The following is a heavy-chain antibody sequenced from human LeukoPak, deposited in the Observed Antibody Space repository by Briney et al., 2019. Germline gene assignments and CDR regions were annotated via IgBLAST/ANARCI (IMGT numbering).Heavy chain of an antibody. V-gene: IGHV4-34*01. J-gene: IGHJ6*02. CDR2: IYYIGNT. CDR1: GGSFSGYY. CDR3: ARDSPMYCSSTSCYRNYYYYGMDV. Sequence: SETLSLTCAVYGGSFSGYYWSWIRQPPGKGLEWIGNIYYIGNTWYNPSLKSRVTMSVDTSKNQFSLRLSSVTAADTAVYYCARDSPMYCSSTSCYRNYYYYGMDVWGQGTTVTVSS. D-gene: IGHD2-2*02.